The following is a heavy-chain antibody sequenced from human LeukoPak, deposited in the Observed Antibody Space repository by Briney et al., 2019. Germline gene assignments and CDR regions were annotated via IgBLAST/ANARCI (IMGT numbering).Heavy chain of an antibody. J-gene: IGHJ4*02. CDR3: ARGPKYYDFWSGYSVTLDY. CDR2: IYTSGST. V-gene: IGHV4-4*07. CDR1: GGSISSYY. D-gene: IGHD3-3*01. Sequence: PSETLSLTCTVPGGSISSYYWSWIRQPAGKGLEWIGRIYTSGSTNYNPSLKSRVTMSVDTSKNQFSLKLSSVTAADTAVYYCARGPKYYDFWSGYSVTLDYWGQGTLVTVSS.